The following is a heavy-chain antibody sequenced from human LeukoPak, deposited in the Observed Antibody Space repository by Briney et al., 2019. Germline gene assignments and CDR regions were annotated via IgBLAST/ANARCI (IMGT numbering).Heavy chain of an antibody. CDR2: ICGSGGSK. V-gene: IGHV3-23*01. J-gene: IGHJ3*01. Sequence: PGGALRLSCAASGFTFSSYVMSWGRQAPGKGLEWVSAICGSGGSKYYADSVKGRFTNPRDNAKNSLYLQMNSLRVEDTALYYCAKDRGGSSELGDAFDVWGQGTMVRVSS. CDR1: GFTFSSYV. D-gene: IGHD1-26*01. CDR3: AKDRGGSSELGDAFDV.